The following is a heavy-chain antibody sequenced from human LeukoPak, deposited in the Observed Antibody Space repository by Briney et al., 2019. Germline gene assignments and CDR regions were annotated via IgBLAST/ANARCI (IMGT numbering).Heavy chain of an antibody. J-gene: IGHJ4*02. CDR3: AKDMTTVTTSGSDY. Sequence: PGRSLRLSCVASGFTFDDYAMHWVRQAPGKGLEWVSGISWNSGSTGYADSVKGRFTISRDNAKNSLYLRMNSLRAEDTALYYCAKDMTTVTTSGSDYWGQGTLVTVSS. CDR1: GFTFDDYA. V-gene: IGHV3-9*01. CDR2: ISWNSGST. D-gene: IGHD4-17*01.